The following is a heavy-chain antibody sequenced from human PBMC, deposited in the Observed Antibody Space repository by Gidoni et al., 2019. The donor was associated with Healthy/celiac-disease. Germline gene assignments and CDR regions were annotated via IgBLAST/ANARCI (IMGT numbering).Heavy chain of an antibody. V-gene: IGHV1-3*01. J-gene: IGHJ4*02. CDR1: GYTFTSYA. CDR3: ARQSASSSWYGGFDY. D-gene: IGHD6-13*01. Sequence: QVQLVQSGAEVKKPGASVKVSCKASGYTFTSYAMHWVRQAPGQRLEWMGWINAGNGNTKYSQKCQGRVTITRDTSASTAYMELSSLRSEDTAVYYCARQSASSSWYGGFDYWGQGTLVTVSS. CDR2: INAGNGNT.